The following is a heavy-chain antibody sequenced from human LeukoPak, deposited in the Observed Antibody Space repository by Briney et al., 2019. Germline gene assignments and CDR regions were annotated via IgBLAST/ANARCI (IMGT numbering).Heavy chain of an antibody. CDR3: ARAPGHFIVATTGGWFDP. CDR1: GGSISSYY. V-gene: IGHV4-59*01. Sequence: SETLSLTCTVSGGSISSYYWSWIRQPPGKGLEWIGYIYYSGSTNYNPSLKSRVTISVDTSKNQFSLKLSSVTAADTAVYHCARAPGHFIVATTGGWFDPWGQGTLVTVSS. D-gene: IGHD5-12*01. J-gene: IGHJ5*02. CDR2: IYYSGST.